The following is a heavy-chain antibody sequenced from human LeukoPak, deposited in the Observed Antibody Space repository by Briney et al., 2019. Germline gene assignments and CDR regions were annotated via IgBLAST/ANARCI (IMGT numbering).Heavy chain of an antibody. CDR1: GFTFSSYW. Sequence: GGTLRLSCAASGFTFSSYWMSWVRQAPGKGLEWVANIKQDGSEKYYVDSVKGRFTISRDNAKNSLYLQMNSLRAEDTAVYYCARVRGGYSFDYWGQGTLVTVSS. J-gene: IGHJ4*02. V-gene: IGHV3-7*01. CDR3: ARVRGGYSFDY. CDR2: IKQDGSEK. D-gene: IGHD1-26*01.